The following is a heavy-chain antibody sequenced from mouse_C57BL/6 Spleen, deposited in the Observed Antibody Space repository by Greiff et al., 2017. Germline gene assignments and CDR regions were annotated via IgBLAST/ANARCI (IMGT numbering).Heavy chain of an antibody. CDR2: IDPNSGGT. CDR1: GYTFTSYW. CDR3: AIPDSSGPFAY. J-gene: IGHJ3*01. V-gene: IGHV1-72*01. D-gene: IGHD3-2*02. Sequence: QVQLKQPGAELVKPGASVKLSCKASGYTFTSYWMHWVKQRPGRGLEWIGRIDPNSGGTKYNEKFKSKATLTVDKPSSTAYMQLSSLTSEDSAVYYCAIPDSSGPFAYWGQGTLVTVSA.